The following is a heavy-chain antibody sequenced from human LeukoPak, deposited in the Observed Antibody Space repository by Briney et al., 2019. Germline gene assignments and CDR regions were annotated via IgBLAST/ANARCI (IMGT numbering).Heavy chain of an antibody. V-gene: IGHV1-2*02. D-gene: IGHD6-13*01. Sequence: GASVKVSCKASGDTFTGYYMHWVRQAPGQGLEWMGWINANTGGTKYAQKFQGRVTMTRDTSISTAYMELSRLGSDDTAFYYCARAYSTSWRDYYYFDYWGQGTLVTVSS. J-gene: IGHJ4*02. CDR1: GDTFTGYY. CDR2: INANTGGT. CDR3: ARAYSTSWRDYYYFDY.